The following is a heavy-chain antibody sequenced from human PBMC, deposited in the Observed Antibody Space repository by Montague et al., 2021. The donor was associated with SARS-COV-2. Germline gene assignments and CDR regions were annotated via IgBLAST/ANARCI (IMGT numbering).Heavy chain of an antibody. CDR2: IYFLGNT. J-gene: IGHJ5*02. Sequence: SETLSLTCTVSGDSVSNDSYYWGWIRQSKGKGLEWFGSIYFLGNTYYSSTLKSRVTMSVDTSKNQLALRLTSVTASDTAIYYCARSAMIRGGFTSWFDPWGQGTLVTVSS. V-gene: IGHV4-39*01. D-gene: IGHD3-10*01. CDR1: GDSVSNDSYY. CDR3: ARSAMIRGGFTSWFDP.